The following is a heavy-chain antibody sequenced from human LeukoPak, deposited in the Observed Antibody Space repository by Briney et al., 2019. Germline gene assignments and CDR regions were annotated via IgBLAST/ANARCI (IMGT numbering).Heavy chain of an antibody. D-gene: IGHD3-10*01. CDR1: GFNFNYAW. CDR2: IKSKTDGGTT. CDR3: TTGFYGSERH. Sequence: PGGSLRLSCAASGFNFNYAWMSWVRQAPGKGLEWVGRIKSKTDGGTTDYGAPVKGRFPISRDDSKNTVYLQMNTLKTEDTAVYFCTTGFYGSERHWGQGTLVTVSS. V-gene: IGHV3-15*01. J-gene: IGHJ4*02.